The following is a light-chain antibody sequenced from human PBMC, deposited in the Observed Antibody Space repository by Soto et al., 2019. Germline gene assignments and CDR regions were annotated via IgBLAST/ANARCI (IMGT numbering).Light chain of an antibody. V-gene: IGKV1-8*01. J-gene: IGKJ1*01. CDR3: LQDYNYPRT. Sequence: AIRMTQSPSSLSASTGDRVTITCRASQGISSYLAWYQQKPGKAPKLLIYAASTLQSGVPSRFSGSGSGTDFTLTISSLQPEGFATYYCLQDYNYPRTFGQGTKVDIK. CDR1: QGISSY. CDR2: AAS.